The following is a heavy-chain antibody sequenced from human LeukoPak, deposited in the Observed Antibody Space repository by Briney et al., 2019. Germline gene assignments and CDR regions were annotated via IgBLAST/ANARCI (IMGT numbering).Heavy chain of an antibody. Sequence: ASVKVSCKASGYTFTSYDINWVRQATGQGLEWMGWMNPNSGNTGYAQKFQGRVTMTRNTSISTAYMELSSLRSEDTAVYYCARANRVVRGVKGYYFDYWGQGTLVTVSS. J-gene: IGHJ4*02. CDR2: MNPNSGNT. CDR3: ARANRVVRGVKGYYFDY. D-gene: IGHD3-10*01. V-gene: IGHV1-8*01. CDR1: GYTFTSYD.